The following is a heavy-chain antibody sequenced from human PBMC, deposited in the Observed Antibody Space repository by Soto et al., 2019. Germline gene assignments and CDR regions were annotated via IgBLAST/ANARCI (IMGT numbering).Heavy chain of an antibody. CDR2: IYYSGST. V-gene: IGHV4-59*01. D-gene: IGHD5-18*01. J-gene: IGHJ6*02. Sequence: SETLSLTCTVSGGSISSDYCSWIRQPPGKELEWIGYIYYSGSTNYNPSLKSRVTISVDTSKNKYSLKLSSVTAADTAVYYCARVDSYGYYYGMDVWGQGTTVTVSS. CDR3: ARVDSYGYYYGMDV. CDR1: GGSISSDY.